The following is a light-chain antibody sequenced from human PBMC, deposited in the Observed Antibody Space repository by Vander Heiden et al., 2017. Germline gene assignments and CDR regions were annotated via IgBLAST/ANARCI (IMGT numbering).Light chain of an antibody. Sequence: DIVMTHSPHSLAVSLGQRATINCKSSQSVLYSSNNKNYLAWYQQKPGQPPKLLIYWASTRESGVPDRFSGSGSGTDFTLTISSLQAEDVAVYYCQQYYSTPYTFGQGTKLEIK. CDR1: QSVLYSSNNKNY. CDR2: WAS. J-gene: IGKJ2*01. V-gene: IGKV4-1*01. CDR3: QQYYSTPYT.